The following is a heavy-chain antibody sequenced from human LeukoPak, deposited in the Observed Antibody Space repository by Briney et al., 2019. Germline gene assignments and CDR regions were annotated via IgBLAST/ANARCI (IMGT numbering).Heavy chain of an antibody. V-gene: IGHV4-59*11. J-gene: IGHJ5*02. D-gene: IGHD2-2*01. CDR1: GGSISSHY. Sequence: SETLSLTCTVSGGSISSHYWNWIRQPPGKGLEWVGYMYYSGSTSYNPSLMSRVTISVDTSKNQFSLKLSSVTAADTAVYYCARATELPAAPFDPWGQGTLVTVSS. CDR3: ARATELPAAPFDP. CDR2: MYYSGST.